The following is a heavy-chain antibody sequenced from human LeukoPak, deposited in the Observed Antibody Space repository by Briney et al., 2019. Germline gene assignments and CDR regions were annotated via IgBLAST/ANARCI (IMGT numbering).Heavy chain of an antibody. CDR1: GFTFSGSA. CDR2: IRSKANSYAT. D-gene: IGHD3-9*01. CDR3: TSANLHYDILTGYYKGFDY. Sequence: GGSLRLSCAASGFTFSGSAMHWVRQASGKGLEWVGRIRSKANSYATAYAASVKGRFTISRDDSKNTAYLQMNSLKTEDTAVYYCTSANLHYDILTGYYKGFDYWGQGTLVTVSS. V-gene: IGHV3-73*01. J-gene: IGHJ4*02.